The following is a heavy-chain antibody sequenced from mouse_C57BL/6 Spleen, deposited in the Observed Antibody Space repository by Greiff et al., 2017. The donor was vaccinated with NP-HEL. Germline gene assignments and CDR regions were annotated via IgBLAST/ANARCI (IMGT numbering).Heavy chain of an antibody. D-gene: IGHD2-4*01. CDR1: GYTFTDYY. V-gene: IGHV1-26*01. CDR3: ARRGNYDYDYFDY. Sequence: EVQLQQSGPELVKPGASVKISCKASGYTFTDYYMNWVKQSHGKSLEWIGDINPNNGGTSYNQKFKGKATLTVDKSSSTAYMELRSLTSEDSAVYYCARRGNYDYDYFDYWGQGTTLTVSS. CDR2: INPNNGGT. J-gene: IGHJ2*01.